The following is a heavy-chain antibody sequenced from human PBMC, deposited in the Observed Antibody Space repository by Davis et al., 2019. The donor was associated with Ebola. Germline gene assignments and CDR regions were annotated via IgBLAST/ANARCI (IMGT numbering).Heavy chain of an antibody. D-gene: IGHD6-19*01. CDR3: AGGKDSSGWYGDDAFDF. CDR2: INSDGSST. Sequence: GESLKISCAASGFTFSSYWMHWVRQAPGKGLVWVSRINSDGSSTSYADSVKGRFTISRDNAKNSLYLQMNRLRAEDSAVYYCAGGKDSSGWYGDDAFDFWGQGTMVTVSS. V-gene: IGHV3-74*01. CDR1: GFTFSSYW. J-gene: IGHJ3*01.